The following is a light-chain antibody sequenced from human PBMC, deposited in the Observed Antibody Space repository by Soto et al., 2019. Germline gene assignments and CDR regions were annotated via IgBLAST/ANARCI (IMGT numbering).Light chain of an antibody. Sequence: EIVMTQSPATLSVSPGERATLSCRASQSVNSNLAWYQQKPGQAPRLLIYGASTRATGIPARFSGSGSGTEFTLTISSLQSEDFAVYYCQQYNNWTYTFGQRTKLEIK. J-gene: IGKJ2*01. CDR2: GAS. V-gene: IGKV3-15*01. CDR3: QQYNNWTYT. CDR1: QSVNSN.